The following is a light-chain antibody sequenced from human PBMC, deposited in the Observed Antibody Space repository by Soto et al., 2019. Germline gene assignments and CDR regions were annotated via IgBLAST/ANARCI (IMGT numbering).Light chain of an antibody. J-gene: IGLJ3*02. CDR3: SSYTTTSTLV. Sequence: QSVLTQPPSASGTPGQRITISCSGSSSNIGSNYVYWYRQLPGTAPKLLIYTNNQRPSGVPDRFSGSKSGTSASLAISGLRSEDEADYYFSSYTTTSTLVFGGGTKLTVL. V-gene: IGLV1-47*01. CDR1: SSNIGSNY. CDR2: TNN.